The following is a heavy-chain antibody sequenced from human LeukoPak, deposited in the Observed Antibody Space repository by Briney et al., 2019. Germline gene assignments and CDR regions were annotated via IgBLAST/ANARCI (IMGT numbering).Heavy chain of an antibody. CDR3: ARDSQGWGSSDFDY. Sequence: SETLSLTCTVSGGSISSSSYYWGWIRQPPGKGLEWIGSIYHRGSTYYNPSLKSRVTISVDTSKNQFSLKLSSVTAADTAVYYCARDSQGWGSSDFDYWGQGTLVTVSS. V-gene: IGHV4-39*07. CDR2: IYHRGST. J-gene: IGHJ4*02. CDR1: GGSISSSSYY. D-gene: IGHD3-16*01.